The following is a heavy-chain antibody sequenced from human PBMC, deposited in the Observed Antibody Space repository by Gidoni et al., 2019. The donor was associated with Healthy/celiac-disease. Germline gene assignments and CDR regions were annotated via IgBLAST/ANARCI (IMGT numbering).Heavy chain of an antibody. Sequence: QVQLQQWGAGLLKPSETLSLTCAVYGGSFSGYYWRWIRQPPGKGLEWIGEINHSGSTNYNPSLKSRVTISVDTSKNQFSLKLSSVTAADTAVYYCARVVTIFGVVTQRRYYFDYWGQGTLVTVSS. J-gene: IGHJ4*02. D-gene: IGHD3-3*01. CDR2: INHSGST. CDR3: ARVVTIFGVVTQRRYYFDY. V-gene: IGHV4-34*01. CDR1: GGSFSGYY.